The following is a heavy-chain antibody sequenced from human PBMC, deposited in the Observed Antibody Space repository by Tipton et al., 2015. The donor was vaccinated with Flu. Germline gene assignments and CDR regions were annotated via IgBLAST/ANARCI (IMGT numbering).Heavy chain of an antibody. Sequence: QLVQSGAEVKKSGESLKISCKASGYSFTNFWIGWVRQMPGKGLEWMGIIYPGDSDTRYSPSFQGQVTLSADKSISTAYLQWSSLKASDTAMYYCASLPIVVVPAAIGRHDAGAFDIWGQGTTVTVSS. CDR1: GYSFTNFW. CDR3: ASLPIVVVPAAIGRHDAGAFDI. J-gene: IGHJ3*02. D-gene: IGHD2-2*01. CDR2: IYPGDSDT. V-gene: IGHV5-51*03.